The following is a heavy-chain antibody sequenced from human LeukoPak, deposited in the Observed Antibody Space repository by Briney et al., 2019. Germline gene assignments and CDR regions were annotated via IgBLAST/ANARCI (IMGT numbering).Heavy chain of an antibody. J-gene: IGHJ4*02. V-gene: IGHV1-8*01. D-gene: IGHD5-12*01. CDR1: GYTFTSYD. Sequence: ASVKVFCKASGYTFTSYDIKWVRQATGQGLEWMGWMNPNSGNTGYAQKFQGRVTITADKSTSTAYMELSSLRSEDTAVYYCARGGRWLQSPFDNWGQGTLVTVSS. CDR3: ARGGRWLQSPFDN. CDR2: MNPNSGNT.